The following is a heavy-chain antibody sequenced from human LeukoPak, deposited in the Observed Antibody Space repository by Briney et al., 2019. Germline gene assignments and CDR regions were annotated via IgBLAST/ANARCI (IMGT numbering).Heavy chain of an antibody. CDR1: GFTFSRSA. CDR2: ISYDGSNK. V-gene: IGHV3-30*18. CDR3: AKDNWNDPGWFVY. D-gene: IGHD1-20*01. Sequence: GGSLRLSCAASGFTFSRSAMHWVRQAPGKGLEWVALISYDGSNKYYTDSVKGRFTISRDNSKNTLYLQMNSLRAEDTAVYYCAKDNWNDPGWFVYWGQGTLVTVSS. J-gene: IGHJ4*02.